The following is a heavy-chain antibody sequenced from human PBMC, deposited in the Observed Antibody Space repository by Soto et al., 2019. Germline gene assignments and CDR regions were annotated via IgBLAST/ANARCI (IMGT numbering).Heavy chain of an antibody. Sequence: GASVKVSCKASGYTFTSYAMHWVRQAPGQRLEWMGWINAGNGNTKYSQKFQGRVTITRDTSASTAYMELSSLRSEDTAVYYCARDSSPGATLRYWFDPWGQGTLVTVSS. CDR2: INAGNGNT. CDR1: GYTFTSYA. D-gene: IGHD1-26*01. V-gene: IGHV1-3*01. J-gene: IGHJ5*02. CDR3: ARDSSPGATLRYWFDP.